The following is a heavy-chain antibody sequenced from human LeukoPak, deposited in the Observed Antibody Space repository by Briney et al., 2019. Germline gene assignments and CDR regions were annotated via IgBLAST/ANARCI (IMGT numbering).Heavy chain of an antibody. CDR1: GFSFDNFA. J-gene: IGHJ4*02. D-gene: IGHD5-12*01. CDR3: AKGAYDYIETAHFDY. Sequence: GGSLRLSCVASGFSFDNFAMNWVRQAPGKGLEWVSLIIGSSGSTFYADSVKGRFTISRDKSKNTLYLQMNSLRAEDTAVYYCAKGAYDYIETAHFDYWGQGSLVTVSS. V-gene: IGHV3-23*01. CDR2: IIGSSGST.